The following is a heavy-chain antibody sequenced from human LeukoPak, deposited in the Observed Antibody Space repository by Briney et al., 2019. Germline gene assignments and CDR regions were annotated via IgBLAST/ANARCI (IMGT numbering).Heavy chain of an antibody. J-gene: IGHJ6*03. Sequence: GSLRLSCAASGFTFSSYAMTWIRQPPGKGLEWIGYIYYSGTTNYNPSLKSRVTLSVDTSKNQFPLKLSSVTAADTAVYYCARDTAAAGTHYYYMDVWGKGTTVTVSS. V-gene: IGHV4-59*12. CDR1: GFTFSSYA. CDR3: ARDTAAAGTHYYYMDV. D-gene: IGHD6-13*01. CDR2: IYYSGTT.